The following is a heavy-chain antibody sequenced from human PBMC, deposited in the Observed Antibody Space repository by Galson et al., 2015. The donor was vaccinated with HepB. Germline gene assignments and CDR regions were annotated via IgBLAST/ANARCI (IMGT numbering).Heavy chain of an antibody. J-gene: IGHJ6*03. CDR3: ARVKYCSSTSCPSYMDV. D-gene: IGHD2-2*01. CDR2: IKQDGSEK. Sequence: SLRLSCAASGFTFSSYWMSWVRQAPGKGLEWVANIKQDGSEKYYVDSVKGRFTISRDNAKNSLYLQMNSLRAEDTAVYYCARVKYCSSTSCPSYMDVWGKGTTVTVSS. CDR1: GFTFSSYW. V-gene: IGHV3-7*03.